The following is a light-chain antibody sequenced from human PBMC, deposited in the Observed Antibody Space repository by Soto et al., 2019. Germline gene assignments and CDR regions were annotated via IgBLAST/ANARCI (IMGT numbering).Light chain of an antibody. V-gene: IGKV3-20*01. J-gene: IGKJ2*01. CDR3: QQYGGSPRYT. CDR1: QSVSSSF. Sequence: EIVLTQSPGTLSLSPGERATLSCRAGQSVSSSFLAWYQQKPGQAPRLLIYGASSRATGIPDRFSGSGSGTDFTLTISRLEPEDFAVYYCQQYGGSPRYTFGQGTKLEIK. CDR2: GAS.